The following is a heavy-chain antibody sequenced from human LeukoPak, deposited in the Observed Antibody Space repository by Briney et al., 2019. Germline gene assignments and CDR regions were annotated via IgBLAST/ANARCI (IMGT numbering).Heavy chain of an antibody. CDR2: INTGSTYT. J-gene: IGHJ2*01. CDR1: GFTFSDYY. Sequence: GGSLRLSCAASGFTFSDYYMTWVRQAPGKGLEWLSYINTGSTYTNYANSVKGRFTISRDNAKNSLYLQLNSLRAEDTAVYYCTREDNWYFDLWGRGTLVTVSS. CDR3: TREDNWYFDL. V-gene: IGHV3-11*05.